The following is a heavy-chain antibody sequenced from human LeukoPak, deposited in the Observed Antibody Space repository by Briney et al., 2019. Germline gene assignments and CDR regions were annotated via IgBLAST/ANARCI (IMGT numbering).Heavy chain of an antibody. CDR3: ARNRGDPSYFDY. CDR1: GFSFSEHG. V-gene: IGHV3-33*01. Sequence: GGSLRLSCAASGFSFSEHGMHWVRQAPGKGPEWVTVTWYDGSNNHYADSVKGRFTISKDNSKNTVFLEMNSLRAKDTAVYYCARNRGDPSYFDYWGQGTLVTVSS. D-gene: IGHD4-17*01. CDR2: TWYDGSNN. J-gene: IGHJ4*02.